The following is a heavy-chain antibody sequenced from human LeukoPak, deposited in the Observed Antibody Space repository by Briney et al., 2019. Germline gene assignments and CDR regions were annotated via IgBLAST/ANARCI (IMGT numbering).Heavy chain of an antibody. CDR2: IDSDGTGA. Sequence: PGGSLRLSCTASGFTFRSDRMHWVRQVPGKGLVWVSRIDSDGTGAVYADAVEGRFTISRDNARNTLYLQMNSLRDEDSAVYYCVRGGFNGDWGQGTPVTVSS. CDR3: VRGGFNGD. J-gene: IGHJ4*02. V-gene: IGHV3-74*03. CDR1: GFTFRSDR. D-gene: IGHD2-8*01.